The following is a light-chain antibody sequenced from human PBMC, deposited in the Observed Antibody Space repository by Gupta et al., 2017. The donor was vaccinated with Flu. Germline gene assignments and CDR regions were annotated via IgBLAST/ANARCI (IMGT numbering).Light chain of an antibody. CDR3: CSSGSSIRGSGV. Sequence: QSVLTQPPSVSGAPAQSVTISCTGSNSNIGTGYDVFWYQQLPGRAPPLLIDANKNLPSGVPDRFSCGTACTSASPVFSGRHDEDDAVDYYCSSGSSIRGSGVFGGGTKLTVL. J-gene: IGLJ3*02. CDR1: NSNIGTGYD. CDR2: ANK. V-gene: IGLV1-40*01.